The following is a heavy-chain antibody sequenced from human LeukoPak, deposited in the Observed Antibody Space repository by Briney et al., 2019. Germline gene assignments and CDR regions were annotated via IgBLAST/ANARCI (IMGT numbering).Heavy chain of an antibody. CDR2: IYYSGNT. J-gene: IGHJ4*02. D-gene: IGHD1-26*01. V-gene: IGHV4-39*01. CDR1: GGSISSTTYY. Sequence: PSETLSLTCIVSGGSISSTTYYWGWIRQPPGKRLEWIGSIYYSGNTYYNPSLKSRVTISIDTSKNQFPLNLNSVTAADTALYSCARHYLGGNYPDYFSHWGQGTLVTVSS. CDR3: ARHYLGGNYPDYFSH.